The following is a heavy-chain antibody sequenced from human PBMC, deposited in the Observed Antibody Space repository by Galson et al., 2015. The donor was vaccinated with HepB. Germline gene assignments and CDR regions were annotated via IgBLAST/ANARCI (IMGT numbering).Heavy chain of an antibody. Sequence: SVKVSCKASGGTFSSYAISWVRQAPGQGLEWMGRIIPILAIANYAQKFQGRVTITADISTSTAYMELSSLRSEDTAVYYCAKEGYSGYPNAFDIWGQGTMVTVSS. J-gene: IGHJ3*02. D-gene: IGHD5-12*01. CDR3: AKEGYSGYPNAFDI. V-gene: IGHV1-69*04. CDR1: GGTFSSYA. CDR2: IIPILAIA.